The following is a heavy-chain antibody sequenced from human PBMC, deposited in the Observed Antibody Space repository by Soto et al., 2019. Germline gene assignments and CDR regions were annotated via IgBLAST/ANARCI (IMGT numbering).Heavy chain of an antibody. CDR2: IDPSDSYT. Sequence: GESLKISCKGSGYSFTSYWISWVRQMPGKGLEWMGRIDPSDSYTNYSPSFQGHVTISADKSISTAYLQWSSLKASDTAMYYCARHGPSEILTMIVVATNGYAIDYWGQGTLVTVSS. CDR3: ARHGPSEILTMIVVATNGYAIDY. D-gene: IGHD3-22*01. CDR1: GYSFTSYW. J-gene: IGHJ4*02. V-gene: IGHV5-10-1*01.